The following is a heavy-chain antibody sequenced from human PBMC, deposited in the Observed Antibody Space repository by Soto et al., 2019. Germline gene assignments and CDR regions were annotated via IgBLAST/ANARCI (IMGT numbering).Heavy chain of an antibody. V-gene: IGHV4-31*03. Sequence: QVQLQESGPGLVKPSQTLSLTCTVSGGSINNGGYYWSWIRQHPGKGLESIGYIFYRGSTYYNPALKRRVTISVDTSKNPFSLKLSSVTAADTAVYYCARDLRGGSYGMAVWGQGATVTVSS. CDR2: IFYRGST. CDR3: ARDLRGGSYGMAV. D-gene: IGHD3-10*01. J-gene: IGHJ6*02. CDR1: GGSINNGGYY.